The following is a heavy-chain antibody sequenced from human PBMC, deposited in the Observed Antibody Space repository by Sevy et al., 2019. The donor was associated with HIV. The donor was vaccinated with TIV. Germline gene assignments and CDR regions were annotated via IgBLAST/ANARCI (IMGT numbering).Heavy chain of an antibody. V-gene: IGHV3-33*01. D-gene: IGHD6-6*01. J-gene: IGHJ6*02. CDR1: GFTFSSYG. CDR3: ARGLAALPGYYYGMDV. CDR2: IWYDGSNK. Sequence: GGSLRLSCAASGFTFSSYGMHWVRQAPGKGLEGVAVIWYDGSNKYYADSVKGRFTISRDNSKNTFHLQMSSLRLEDTGVYYCARGLAALPGYYYGMDVWGQGTTVTVSS.